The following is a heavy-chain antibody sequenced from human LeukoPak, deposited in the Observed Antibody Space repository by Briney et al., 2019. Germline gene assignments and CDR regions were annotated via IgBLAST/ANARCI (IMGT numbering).Heavy chain of an antibody. CDR3: ARDGLGYYASGSPQNYFDY. D-gene: IGHD3-10*01. Sequence: PGGSLRLSCAASGFTFSSYAMHWVRQAPGKGLEWVAVISYDGSIKYYADSVKGRFTISRDNSKNTLYLQMNSLRAEDTAVYYCARDGLGYYASGSPQNYFDYWGQGTLVTVSS. CDR2: ISYDGSIK. CDR1: GFTFSSYA. V-gene: IGHV3-30*04. J-gene: IGHJ4*02.